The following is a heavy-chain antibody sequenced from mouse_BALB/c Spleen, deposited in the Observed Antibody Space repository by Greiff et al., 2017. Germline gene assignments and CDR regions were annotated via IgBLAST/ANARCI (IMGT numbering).Heavy chain of an antibody. CDR3: AREGYYGLFAY. J-gene: IGHJ3*01. V-gene: IGHV1-80*01. CDR2: IYPGDGDT. D-gene: IGHD1-1*01. Sequence: VQLVESGAELVRPGSSVKISCKASGYAFSSYWMNWVKQRPGQGLEWIGQIYPGDGDTNYNGKFKGKATLTADKSSSTACMQLSSLTSEDSAVYFCAREGYYGLFAYWGQGTLVTVSA. CDR1: GYAFSSYW.